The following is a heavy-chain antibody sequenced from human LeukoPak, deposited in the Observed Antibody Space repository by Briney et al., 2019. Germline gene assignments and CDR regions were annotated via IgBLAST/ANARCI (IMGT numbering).Heavy chain of an antibody. Sequence: GGSLRLSCAASGFTFSSYEMNWVRQAPGKGLEWVAVISYDGSNKYYADSVKGRFTISRDNSKNTLYLQMNSLRAEDTAVYYCAKESSGSYSRAFDIWGQGTMVTVSS. CDR3: AKESSGSYSRAFDI. CDR1: GFTFSSYE. V-gene: IGHV3-30*18. J-gene: IGHJ3*02. CDR2: ISYDGSNK. D-gene: IGHD1-26*01.